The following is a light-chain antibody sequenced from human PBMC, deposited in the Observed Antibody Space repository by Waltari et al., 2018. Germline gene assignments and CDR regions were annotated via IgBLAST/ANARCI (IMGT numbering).Light chain of an antibody. Sequence: QSVLTQPPSVSGAPGQRVTISCTGSSSNIGAPSDVHWYRQLPGTAPNLLIFGNSNRPSGVPDRFSGSKSGTSASLAITGLQAEDEADYYCQSYDSSLSGSDVVFGGGTKLTVL. CDR3: QSYDSSLSGSDVV. CDR2: GNS. CDR1: SSNIGAPSD. J-gene: IGLJ2*01. V-gene: IGLV1-40*01.